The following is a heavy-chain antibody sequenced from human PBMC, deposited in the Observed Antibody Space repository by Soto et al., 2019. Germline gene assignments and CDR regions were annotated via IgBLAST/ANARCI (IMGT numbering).Heavy chain of an antibody. Sequence: PSETLSLTCAVYGGSFSGYYWSWIRQPPGKGLEWIGEINHSGSTNYNPSPKSRVTISVDTSKNQFSLKLSSVTAADTAVYYCARQTGTTYYYYGMDVWGQGTTVTVSS. D-gene: IGHD1-7*01. CDR1: GGSFSGYY. V-gene: IGHV4-34*01. CDR2: INHSGST. J-gene: IGHJ6*02. CDR3: ARQTGTTYYYYGMDV.